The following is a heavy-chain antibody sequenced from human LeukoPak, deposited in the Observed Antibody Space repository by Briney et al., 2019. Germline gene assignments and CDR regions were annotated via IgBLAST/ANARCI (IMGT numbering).Heavy chain of an antibody. CDR3: AKQYSGGWYYFDY. CDR2: IGGST. D-gene: IGHD6-19*01. J-gene: IGHJ4*02. V-gene: IGHV3-23*01. CDR1: GCTFSSYA. Sequence: VGSLRLSCAATGCTFSSYAMTWFRQAPGKGLEWVSAIGGSTYYADSVKGRFTISRDNSENTLYLQMNSLRAEDTAVYYCAKQYSGGWYYFDYWGQGTLVTVSS.